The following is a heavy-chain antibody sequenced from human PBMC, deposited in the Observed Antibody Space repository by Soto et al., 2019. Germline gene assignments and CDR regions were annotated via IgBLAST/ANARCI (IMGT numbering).Heavy chain of an antibody. J-gene: IGHJ5*02. Sequence: PSETLSLTCTVSGGSISSDGYYWSWIRQHPGKGLEWIGYIYYTGSTYYNPSLKSRVMISVDTSKNQFSLKLNSVTAADTAVYYCARVSACSRTCHSNWFDPWGQGTLVTVSS. CDR3: ARVSACSRTCHSNWFDP. CDR2: IYYTGST. V-gene: IGHV4-31*03. CDR1: GGSISSDGYY. D-gene: IGHD2-2*01.